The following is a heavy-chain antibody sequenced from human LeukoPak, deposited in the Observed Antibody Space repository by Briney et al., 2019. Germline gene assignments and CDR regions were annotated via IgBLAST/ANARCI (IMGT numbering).Heavy chain of an antibody. V-gene: IGHV4-59*01. J-gene: IGHJ4*02. D-gene: IGHD3-9*01. Sequence: PSETLSLTCTVSGGSISSYYWSWIRQPPGKGLEWIGYIYYSGSTNYNPSLKSRVTISVDTSKNQFSLKLSSVTAADAAVYYCAREGSPLRYFDWLSPFDYWGQGTLVTVSS. CDR1: GGSISSYY. CDR2: IYYSGST. CDR3: AREGSPLRYFDWLSPFDY.